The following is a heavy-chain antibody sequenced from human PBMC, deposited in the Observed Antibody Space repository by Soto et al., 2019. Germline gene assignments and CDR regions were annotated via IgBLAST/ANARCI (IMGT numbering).Heavy chain of an antibody. D-gene: IGHD6-19*01. J-gene: IGHJ4*02. CDR2: IIPIFGTA. Sequence: SVKVSCKASGGTFSSYAVSWVRQAPGQGLEWMGGIIPIFGTANYAQKFQGRVTITADESTSTAYMELSSLRSEDTAVYYCARGYSSGWYYFDYWGQGTLVTVSS. V-gene: IGHV1-69*13. CDR1: GGTFSSYA. CDR3: ARGYSSGWYYFDY.